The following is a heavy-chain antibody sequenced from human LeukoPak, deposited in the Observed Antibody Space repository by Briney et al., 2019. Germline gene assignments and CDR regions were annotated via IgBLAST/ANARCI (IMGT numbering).Heavy chain of an antibody. CDR1: GFTFSTYE. Sequence: GGSLRLSCAVSGFTFSTYEMNWFRQVPGRGLEWVSYISSSGDNKQYTSSVEGRFTISRDNAKNSLYLEMDSLGVEDTANYYCARDGRAGVVGAFRLFDYWGHGTLVSVSS. CDR2: ISSSGDNK. V-gene: IGHV3-48*03. J-gene: IGHJ4*01. CDR3: ARDGRAGVVGAFRLFDY. D-gene: IGHD2-15*01.